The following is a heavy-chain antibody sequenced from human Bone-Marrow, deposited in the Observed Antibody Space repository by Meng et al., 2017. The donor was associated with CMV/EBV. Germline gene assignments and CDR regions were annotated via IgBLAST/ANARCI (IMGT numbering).Heavy chain of an antibody. J-gene: IGHJ6*02. D-gene: IGHD5-12*01. CDR1: GFTFSSYG. CDR2: IWYDGSNK. V-gene: IGHV3-33*06. CDR3: AKEFARQRGYSGYVQEDYYYGMDV. Sequence: GGSLRLSSAASGFTFSSYGMHWVRQAPGKGLEWVAVIWYDGSNKYYADSGKGRFTISRDNSKNTLYLQMNSLRAEDTAVYYCAKEFARQRGYSGYVQEDYYYGMDVWGQGTTVTVSS.